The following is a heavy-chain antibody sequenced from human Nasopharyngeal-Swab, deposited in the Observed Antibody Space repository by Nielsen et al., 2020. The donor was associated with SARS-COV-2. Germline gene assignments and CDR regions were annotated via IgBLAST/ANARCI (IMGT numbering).Heavy chain of an antibody. V-gene: IGHV4-59*01. CDR2: IYYSGST. CDR1: SGSISSYY. CDR3: ARGRELFNYYYYGMDV. Sequence: SETLSLTCTVSSGSISSYYRSWIRPPPGMGLEWMGYIYYSGSTHYNPSLKSRVTISVDTSKNQFPLKLSSVTAADPALYYCARGRELFNYYYYGMDVWGQGTTVTVSS. D-gene: IGHD1-26*01. J-gene: IGHJ6*02.